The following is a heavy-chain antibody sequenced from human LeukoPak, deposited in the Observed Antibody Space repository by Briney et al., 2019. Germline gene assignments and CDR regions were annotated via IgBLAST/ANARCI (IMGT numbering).Heavy chain of an antibody. J-gene: IGHJ4*02. CDR3: ARGQASYCRSPSCRSEYFDY. D-gene: IGHD2-2*01. CDR2: IYTSGST. Sequence: SETLSLTCTVSGGSISSYYWSWIRQPPGKGLKWIGYIYTSGSTNYNPSLKSRVTISVDTSKNQFSLKLSSVTAADTAVYYCARGQASYCRSPSCRSEYFDYWGQGTLVTVS. CDR1: GGSISSYY. V-gene: IGHV4-4*09.